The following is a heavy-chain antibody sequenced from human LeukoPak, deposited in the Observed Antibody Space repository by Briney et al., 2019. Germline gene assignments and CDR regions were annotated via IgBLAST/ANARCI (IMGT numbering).Heavy chain of an antibody. J-gene: IGHJ4*02. Sequence: ASVKVSCKASGYTFTGYYMHWGRQAPGQGLEWMGWINPNSGGTNYAQKFQGRVTMTRDTSISTAYMELSRLRSDDTAVYYCAILSYCSGGSCPRVDYWGQGTLVTVSS. CDR2: INPNSGGT. CDR3: AILSYCSGGSCPRVDY. D-gene: IGHD2-15*01. CDR1: GYTFTGYY. V-gene: IGHV1-2*02.